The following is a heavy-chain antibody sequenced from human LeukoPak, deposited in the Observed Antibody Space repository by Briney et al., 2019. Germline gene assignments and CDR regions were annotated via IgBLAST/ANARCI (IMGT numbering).Heavy chain of an antibody. CDR3: VRDKRFPDDVFDI. CDR1: GFTFSSYA. V-gene: IGHV3-23*01. CDR2: ISGSDGRT. J-gene: IGHJ3*02. Sequence: GGSLRLSCAAYGFTFSSYAMSWVRQAPGKGLEWVSAISGSDGRTYYADSVRGRFTIARDNFRSTLYVQLNSLRAEDTAVYYCVRDKRFPDDVFDIWGQGTMVTVSS. D-gene: IGHD3-10*01.